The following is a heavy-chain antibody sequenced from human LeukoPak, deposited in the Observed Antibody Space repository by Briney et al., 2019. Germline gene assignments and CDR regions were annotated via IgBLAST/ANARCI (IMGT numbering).Heavy chain of an antibody. CDR2: INPSGGST. Sequence: GASVKVSCKASRYTFTSYHMHWVRQAPGQGLEWMGIINPSGGSTSYAQKFQGRVTMTRDMSTSTVYMELSSLRSGDTAVYYCARDSSICSGGSCYSGGIDYWGQGTLVTVSS. J-gene: IGHJ4*02. CDR3: ARDSSICSGGSCYSGGIDY. V-gene: IGHV1-46*01. CDR1: RYTFTSYH. D-gene: IGHD2-15*01.